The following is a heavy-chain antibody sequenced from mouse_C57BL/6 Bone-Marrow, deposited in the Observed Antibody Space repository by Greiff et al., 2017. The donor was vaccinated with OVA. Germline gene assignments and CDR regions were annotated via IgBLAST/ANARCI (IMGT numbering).Heavy chain of an antibody. CDR3: AREGGYYDYVIDY. CDR2: IYPGDGDT. J-gene: IGHJ4*01. Sequence: VKLVESGPELVKPGASVKISCKASGYAFSSSWMNWVKQRPGKGLEWIGRIYPGDGDTNYNGKFKGKATLTADKSSSTAYMQLSSLTSEDSAVYFCAREGGYYDYVIDYWGQGTSVTVSS. V-gene: IGHV1-82*01. D-gene: IGHD2-4*01. CDR1: GYAFSSSW.